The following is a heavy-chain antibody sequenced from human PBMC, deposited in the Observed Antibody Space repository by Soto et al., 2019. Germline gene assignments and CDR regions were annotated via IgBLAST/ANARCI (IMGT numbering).Heavy chain of an antibody. CDR2: IYYSGST. CDR3: ARVAVRWLQLTPFYFDY. Sequence: QVQLQESGPGLVKPSETLSLTCTVSGGSISSYYWSWIRQPPGKGPEWIGYIYYSGSTNYNPSLKSRVTISVDTSKNQFSLKLSSVTAADTAVYYCARVAVRWLQLTPFYFDYWGQGTLVTVSS. CDR1: GGSISSYY. D-gene: IGHD1-1*01. J-gene: IGHJ4*02. V-gene: IGHV4-59*01.